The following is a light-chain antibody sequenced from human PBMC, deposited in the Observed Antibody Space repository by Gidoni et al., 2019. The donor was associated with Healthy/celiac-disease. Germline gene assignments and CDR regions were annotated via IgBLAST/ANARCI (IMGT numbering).Light chain of an antibody. CDR3: SSYTSSSTLVV. CDR2: DVS. V-gene: IGLV2-14*01. J-gene: IGLJ2*01. CDR1: SSEVGGYNY. Sequence: QAALTQPAAVSGSPGQSITISCTGTSSEVGGYNYVSWYQQHPGKAPNLMIYDVSNRPAGVSNRFSCSNSGNTASLTISGLQADDEADYYCSSYTSSSTLVVFGGGTKLTVL.